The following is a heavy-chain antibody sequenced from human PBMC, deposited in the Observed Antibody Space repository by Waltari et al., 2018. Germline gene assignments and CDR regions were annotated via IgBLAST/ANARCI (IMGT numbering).Heavy chain of an antibody. CDR1: GFTFTSSA. D-gene: IGHD3-22*01. CDR3: AAKIGGVRAFDI. J-gene: IGHJ3*02. V-gene: IGHV1-58*02. Sequence: QMQLVQSGPEVKKPGTSVKVSCKASGFTFTSSAIQWLRQARGQRLEWIGWIVVGSGNTNYAQKFQERVTITRDMSTSTAYMELSSLRSEDTAVYYCAAKIGGVRAFDIWGQGTMVTVSS. CDR2: IVVGSGNT.